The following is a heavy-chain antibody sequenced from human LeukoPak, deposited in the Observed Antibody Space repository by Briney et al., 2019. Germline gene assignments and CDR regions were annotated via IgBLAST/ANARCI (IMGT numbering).Heavy chain of an antibody. CDR1: GFTFSSYG. CDR2: IRSKANGYTT. D-gene: IGHD2-15*01. J-gene: IGHJ3*02. V-gene: IGHV3-73*01. CDR3: TRLAGGDAFDI. Sequence: PGGSLRLSCAASGFTFSSYGMHWVRQAPGKGLEWVGRIRSKANGYTTAYGASVKGRFTISRDDSQRATYVQMNSLKIEDTAVYYCTRLAGGDAFDIWGPGTMVTVSS.